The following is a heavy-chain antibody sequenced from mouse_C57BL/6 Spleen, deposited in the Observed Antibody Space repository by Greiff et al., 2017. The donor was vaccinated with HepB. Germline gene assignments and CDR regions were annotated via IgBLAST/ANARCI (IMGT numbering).Heavy chain of an antibody. CDR3: ARSWVPRRYFDV. CDR1: GYTFTSYW. D-gene: IGHD2-14*01. Sequence: QVQLKQPGAELVRPGSSVKLSCKASGYTFTSYWMDWVKQRPGQGLEWIGNIYPSDSETHYNQKFKDKATLTVDKSSSTAYMQLSSLTSEDSAVYYCARSWVPRRYFDVWGTGTTVTVSS. V-gene: IGHV1-61*01. J-gene: IGHJ1*03. CDR2: IYPSDSET.